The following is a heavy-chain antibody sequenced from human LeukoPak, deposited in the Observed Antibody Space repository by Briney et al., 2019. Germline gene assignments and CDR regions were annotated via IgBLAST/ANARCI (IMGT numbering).Heavy chain of an antibody. CDR2: MRFGGSTK. Sequence: GGSLTLSCTVSGFSFNSCGMHWVRQAPGKGLEWVGYMRFGGSTKYYPGSVKGRFTISRDNSKNTLHLQMKSLRPEDTAVYHCAKPGRTITTVDRFYYMDVWGKGTTITVSS. CDR1: GFSFNSCG. V-gene: IGHV3-30*02. CDR3: AKPGRTITTVDRFYYMDV. D-gene: IGHD3-9*01. J-gene: IGHJ6*03.